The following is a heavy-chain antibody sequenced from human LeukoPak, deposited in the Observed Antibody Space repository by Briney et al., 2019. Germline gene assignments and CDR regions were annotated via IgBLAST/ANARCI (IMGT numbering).Heavy chain of an antibody. J-gene: IGHJ4*02. D-gene: IGHD3-22*01. Sequence: PSETLSLTCAVYGGSFSSYYWSWIRQPPGKGLEWIGEINHSGSTNYNPSLKSRVTISVDTSKNQFSLKLSSVTAADTAVYYCARGWSAQCYYDSSGTFDYWGQGTLVTVSS. CDR2: INHSGST. V-gene: IGHV4-34*01. CDR3: ARGWSAQCYYDSSGTFDY. CDR1: GGSFSSYY.